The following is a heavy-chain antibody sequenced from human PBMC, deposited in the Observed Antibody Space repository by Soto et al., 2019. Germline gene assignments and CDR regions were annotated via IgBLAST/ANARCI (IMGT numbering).Heavy chain of an antibody. D-gene: IGHD4-17*01. CDR2: ISYDGSNK. J-gene: IGHJ5*02. CDR3: ARQRPPYGDYET. V-gene: IGHV3-30-3*01. Sequence: QVQLVESGGGVVQPGRSLRLSCAASGFTFSSYAMHWVRQAPGKGLEWVAVISYDGSNKYYADSVKGRFTISRDNSKNTLYLQMTSLRAEDTAVYYCARQRPPYGDYETWGQGTLVTVSS. CDR1: GFTFSSYA.